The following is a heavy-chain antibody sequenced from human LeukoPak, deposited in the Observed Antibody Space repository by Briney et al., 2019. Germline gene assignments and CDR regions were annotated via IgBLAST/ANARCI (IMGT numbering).Heavy chain of an antibody. Sequence: ASVKVSCKVSGYTLTELSMHWVRQAPGKGLEWMGGFDPEDGETIYAQKFQGRVTMTEDTSTDTAYMELSSLRSEDTAVYYCATWWGYNWNYGDWWFDPWGQGTLVTVSS. D-gene: IGHD1-7*01. CDR3: ATWWGYNWNYGDWWFDP. CDR2: FDPEDGET. J-gene: IGHJ5*02. V-gene: IGHV1-24*01. CDR1: GYTLTELS.